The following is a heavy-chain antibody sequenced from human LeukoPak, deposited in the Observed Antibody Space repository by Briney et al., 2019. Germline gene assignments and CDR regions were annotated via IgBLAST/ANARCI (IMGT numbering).Heavy chain of an antibody. J-gene: IGHJ4*02. CDR2: IHYSGST. D-gene: IGHD6-13*01. CDR1: GGSINSYY. CDR3: ARHSSTWHTDH. Sequence: SETLSLTCTVSGGSINSYYWSWIRQPPGKGLEWIGYIHYSGSTNYNPSLKSRVTISVDTSKNQFSLKLTSVTAADTSVYYCARHSSTWHTDHWGQGTLVTVSS. V-gene: IGHV4-59*08.